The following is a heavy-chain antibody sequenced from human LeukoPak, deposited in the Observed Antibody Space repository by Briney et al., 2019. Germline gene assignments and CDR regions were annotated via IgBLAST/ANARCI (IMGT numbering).Heavy chain of an antibody. Sequence: SETLSLTCTVSGGSISSYYWSWIRQPPGKGLEWIEYIYYSGSTNYNPSLKSRVTISVDTSKNQFSLKLSSVTVADTAVYYCARVSDYGNGPNWYFDLWGRGTLVTVSS. CDR1: GGSISSYY. D-gene: IGHD4-17*01. J-gene: IGHJ2*01. V-gene: IGHV4-59*01. CDR3: ARVSDYGNGPNWYFDL. CDR2: IYYSGST.